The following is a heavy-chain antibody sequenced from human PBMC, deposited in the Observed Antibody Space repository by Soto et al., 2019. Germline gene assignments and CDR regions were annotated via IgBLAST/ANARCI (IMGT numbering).Heavy chain of an antibody. CDR1: GFTFSSYG. J-gene: IGHJ3*02. CDR2: IWYDGSNK. D-gene: IGHD2-2*01. V-gene: IGHV3-33*01. CDR3: ARDLGDIVVVPATGAFDI. Sequence: GGSLRLSCAASGFTFSSYGMHWVRQAPGKGLEWVAVIWYDGSNKYYADSVKGRFTISRDNSKNTLYLQMNSLRAEDTAVYYCARDLGDIVVVPATGAFDIWGQGTMVTVSS.